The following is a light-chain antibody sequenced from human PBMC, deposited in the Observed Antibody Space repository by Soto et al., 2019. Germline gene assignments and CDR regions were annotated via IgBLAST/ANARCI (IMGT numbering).Light chain of an antibody. CDR1: QSISTS. V-gene: IGKV1-39*01. J-gene: IGKJ1*01. CDR2: GAS. CDR3: QQSHSIPRT. Sequence: DIQMTQSPSSLSASVGDRVTITCRASQSISTSLVWYQQKPNEAPKLLIYGASSLQSGVPPRFRGSGSGTDFTLTITSLQPEDFAIYYCQQSHSIPRTFGQGTKVDIK.